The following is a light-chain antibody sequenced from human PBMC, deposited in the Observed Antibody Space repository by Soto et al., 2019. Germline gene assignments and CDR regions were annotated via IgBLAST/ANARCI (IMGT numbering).Light chain of an antibody. CDR3: QQSHSSPTT. J-gene: IGKJ5*01. CDR1: QSIGKH. CDR2: GAS. Sequence: DIQMTQSPSFLSASVGDTVTITCRASQSIGKHLNWYQQKPGKAPRFLIYGASTLQSGVPSRFTGSGSGTDFTLNVNSLQHEDFAIYYCQQSHSSPTTFGQGTRLEI. V-gene: IGKV1-39*01.